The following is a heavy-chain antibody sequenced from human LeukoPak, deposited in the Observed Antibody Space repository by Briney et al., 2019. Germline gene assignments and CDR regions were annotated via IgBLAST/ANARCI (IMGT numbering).Heavy chain of an antibody. Sequence: GGSLRLSCAASGFPFSSYTMNWVRHAPGKGLEWVSSISSSSSYIYYADSMKGRLTISRDTSKTALYLQMNALRAEDTAVYYCAKVARVTVPRTYGYYFDYWGQGTLVTVSS. J-gene: IGHJ4*02. V-gene: IGHV3-21*04. CDR1: GFPFSSYT. D-gene: IGHD4-11*01. CDR2: ISSSSSYI. CDR3: AKVARVTVPRTYGYYFDY.